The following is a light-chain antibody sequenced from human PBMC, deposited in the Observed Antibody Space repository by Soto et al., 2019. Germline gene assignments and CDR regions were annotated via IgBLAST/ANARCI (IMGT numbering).Light chain of an antibody. J-gene: IGLJ2*01. CDR3: CSYAGSSLVV. V-gene: IGLV2-23*02. Sequence: QSALTQPASVSGSRGQSITISCTGTSSDVGSYNLVSWYQQHPGKAPKLMIYEVSKRPSGVSNRFSGSKSGNTASLTISGLQAEDEADYYCCSYAGSSLVVFGGGTKVTVL. CDR2: EVS. CDR1: SSDVGSYNL.